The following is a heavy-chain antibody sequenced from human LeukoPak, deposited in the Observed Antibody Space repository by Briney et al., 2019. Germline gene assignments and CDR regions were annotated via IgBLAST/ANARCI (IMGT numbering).Heavy chain of an antibody. CDR1: GFTFSSYG. CDR3: ARDRDYMDV. CDR2: IWYDGSNK. Sequence: GGSLRLSCAASGFTFSSYGMHWVRQAPGRGLEWVAVIWYDGSNKYYVDSVKGRFTISRDNSKNTLYLQMNSLRAEDTAVYYCARDRDYMDVWGKGTTVTVSS. V-gene: IGHV3-33*01. J-gene: IGHJ6*03.